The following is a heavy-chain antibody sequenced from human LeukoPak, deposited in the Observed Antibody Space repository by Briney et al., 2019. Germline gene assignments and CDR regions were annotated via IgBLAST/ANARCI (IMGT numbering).Heavy chain of an antibody. V-gene: IGHV4-30-4*08. CDR2: IYYSGST. CDR1: SGSISSGDYY. Sequence: KPSETLSLTCTVSSGSISSGDYYWAWIRQPPGKGLEWIGYIYYSGSTYYNPSLKSRVTISIDTSKNQFSLKLSSVTAADTAVYYCARARLTGYFYAYFDYWGQGTLVTVSS. J-gene: IGHJ4*02. D-gene: IGHD3-9*01. CDR3: ARARLTGYFYAYFDY.